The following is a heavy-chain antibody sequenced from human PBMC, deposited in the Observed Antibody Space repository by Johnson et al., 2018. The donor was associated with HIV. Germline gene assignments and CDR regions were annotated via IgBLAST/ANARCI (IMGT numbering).Heavy chain of an antibody. Sequence: VKGRFTISRDNSTNTLYLQMHSLRAEDTAIYYCAKDPLVVPAATLDAFDIWGQGTMVTVSS. CDR3: AKDPLVVPAATLDAFDI. D-gene: IGHD2-2*01. J-gene: IGHJ3*02. V-gene: IGHV3-23*01.